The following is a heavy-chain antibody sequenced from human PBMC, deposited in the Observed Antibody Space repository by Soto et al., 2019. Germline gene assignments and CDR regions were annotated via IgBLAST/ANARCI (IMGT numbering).Heavy chain of an antibody. Sequence: SETLSLTCTVSGGSISSYYWSWIRQPPGKGLEWIGYIYYSGSTNYNPSLKSRVTMSIDTSKNQFSLKLSSVTAADTAVYYCARDQGYYGSGSYSNWGQGTLVTVSS. V-gene: IGHV4-59*01. D-gene: IGHD3-10*01. CDR2: IYYSGST. CDR1: GGSISSYY. CDR3: ARDQGYYGSGSYSN. J-gene: IGHJ4*02.